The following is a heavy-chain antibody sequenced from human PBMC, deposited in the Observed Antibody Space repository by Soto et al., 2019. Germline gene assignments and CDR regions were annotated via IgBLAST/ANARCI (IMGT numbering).Heavy chain of an antibody. D-gene: IGHD3-22*01. CDR1: GYPFTSYY. CDR3: ASSPLPTYYYDSSGYSANYYYYYGMDV. V-gene: IGHV1-46*01. Sequence: ASVKVSCKASGYPFTSYYMHWVRQAPGQGLEWMGIINPSGGSTSYAQKFQGRVTMTRDTSTSTVYMELSSLRSEDTAVYYCASSPLPTYYYDSSGYSANYYYYYGMDVWGQGTTVTVSS. J-gene: IGHJ6*02. CDR2: INPSGGST.